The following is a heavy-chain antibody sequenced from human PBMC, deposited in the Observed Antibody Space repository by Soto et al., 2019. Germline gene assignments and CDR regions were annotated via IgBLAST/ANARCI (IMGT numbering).Heavy chain of an antibody. D-gene: IGHD5-12*01. J-gene: IGHJ4*02. Sequence: VGSLRLSCAASGFTFSDHYMDWVRQAPGKGLEWVGRTRNKANSYTTEYAASVKSRFTISRDDSKKSLYLQMNSLKTEDTAVYYCARDDNGYGGYDYWGQGTLVIVSS. CDR3: ARDDNGYGGYDY. V-gene: IGHV3-72*01. CDR1: GFTFSDHY. CDR2: TRNKANSYTT.